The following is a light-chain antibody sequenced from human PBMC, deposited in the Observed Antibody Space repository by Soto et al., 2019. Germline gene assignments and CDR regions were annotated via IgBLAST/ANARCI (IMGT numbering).Light chain of an antibody. CDR3: QQYDNWPPWT. CDR2: GAS. Sequence: EIVMTQSPGTLSVSPGEGATLSCRASPSVGSNLAWYQQKPGQAPRLLIYGASTRATAIPARFSGSGSGTEFTLTISSLQSEDFAVYYCQQYDNWPPWTFGQGTKVDIK. J-gene: IGKJ1*01. CDR1: PSVGSN. V-gene: IGKV3-15*01.